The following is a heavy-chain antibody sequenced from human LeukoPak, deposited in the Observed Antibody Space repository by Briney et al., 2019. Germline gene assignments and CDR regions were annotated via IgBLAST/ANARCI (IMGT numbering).Heavy chain of an antibody. Sequence: PSETLSLACAVYGGSFSGYYWSWIRQPPGKGLEWIGEINHSGSTNYNPSLKSRVTISVDTSKNQFSLKLSSVTAADTAVYYCARDVSSGWYVGYFDLWGRGTLVTVSS. CDR1: GGSFSGYY. CDR2: INHSGST. CDR3: ARDVSSGWYVGYFDL. D-gene: IGHD6-19*01. V-gene: IGHV4-34*01. J-gene: IGHJ2*01.